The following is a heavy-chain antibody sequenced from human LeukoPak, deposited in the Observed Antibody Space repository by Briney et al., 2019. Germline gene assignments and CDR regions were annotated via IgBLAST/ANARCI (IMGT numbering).Heavy chain of an antibody. CDR3: ARDSEGCFDY. CDR1: GFTFGTFD. Sequence: PGGSLTLSCAASGFTFGTFDMSWVRQAPGKGLEWVSTLACLDASCTEYYADSVKGRFSISRDTSKSTLSLQMNSLRVEDTAIYYCARDSEGCFDYWGQGTRVTLSA. D-gene: IGHD3-10*01. CDR2: LACLDASCTE. J-gene: IGHJ4*02. V-gene: IGHV3-23*01.